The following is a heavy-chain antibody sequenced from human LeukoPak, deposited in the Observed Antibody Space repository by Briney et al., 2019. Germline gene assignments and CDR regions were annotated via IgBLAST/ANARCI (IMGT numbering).Heavy chain of an antibody. D-gene: IGHD2-2*01. CDR3: ARNLADCSSTSCNYGMDV. CDR2: IYYSGST. Sequence: SETLSLTCAVYGGSFSGYYWSWIRQPPGKGLEWIGYIYYSGSTNYNPSLKSRVTISVDTSKNQFSLKLSSVTAADTAVYYCARNLADCSSTSCNYGMDVWGQGTTVTVSS. J-gene: IGHJ6*02. CDR1: GGSFSGYY. V-gene: IGHV4-59*08.